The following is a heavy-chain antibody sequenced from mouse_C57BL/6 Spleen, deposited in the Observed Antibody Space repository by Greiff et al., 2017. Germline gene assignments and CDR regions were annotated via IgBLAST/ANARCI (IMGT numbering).Heavy chain of an antibody. Sequence: QVQLQQPGAELVKPGASVKLSCKASGYTFTSDWMHWVKQRPGQGLEWIGMIHPNSGSTNYNEKFKSKATLTVDKSSSTAYMQLSSLTSEDSAVYYCQTVPYYFDYWGQGTTLTVSS. CDR1: GYTFTSDW. V-gene: IGHV1-64*01. D-gene: IGHD4-1*01. CDR3: QTVPYYFDY. J-gene: IGHJ2*01. CDR2: IHPNSGST.